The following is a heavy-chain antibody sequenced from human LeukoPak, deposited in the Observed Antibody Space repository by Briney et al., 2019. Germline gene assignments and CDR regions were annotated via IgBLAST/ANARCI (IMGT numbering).Heavy chain of an antibody. CDR3: ARRSGKVVPAGDLYYFDY. CDR1: GGSISSGSYY. Sequence: SETLSLTCTVSGGSISSGSYYWSWIRQPAGKGLEWIGRIYTSGSTNYNPSLKSRVTISVDTSKNQFSLKLSSVTAADTAVYYCARRSGKVVPAGDLYYFDYWGQGTLVTVSS. CDR2: IYTSGST. J-gene: IGHJ4*02. D-gene: IGHD2-2*01. V-gene: IGHV4-61*02.